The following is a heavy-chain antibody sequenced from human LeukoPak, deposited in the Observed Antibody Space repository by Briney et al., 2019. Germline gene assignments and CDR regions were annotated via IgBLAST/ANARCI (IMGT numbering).Heavy chain of an antibody. CDR2: ISWNSGSI. CDR1: GFTFDDYA. V-gene: IGHV3-9*03. D-gene: IGHD3-22*01. Sequence: PGGSPRLSCAASGFTFDDYAMHWVRQAPGKGLEWVSGISWNSGSIGYADSVKGRFTISRDNAKNSLYLQMNSLRAEDMALYYCAKGGGGDSSGYYYFWGPYFDYWGQGTLVTVSS. J-gene: IGHJ4*02. CDR3: AKGGGGDSSGYYYFWGPYFDY.